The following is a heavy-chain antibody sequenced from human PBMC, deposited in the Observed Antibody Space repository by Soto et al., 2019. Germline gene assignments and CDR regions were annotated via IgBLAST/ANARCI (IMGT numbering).Heavy chain of an antibody. V-gene: IGHV1-3*05. CDR1: GYTFTSYA. Sequence: QVQLVQSGAEEKKPGASVKVSCKASGYTFTSYAMHWVRQAPGQRLEWMGWINAGNGNTKYSQKFQGRVTITRDTSASTAYMELSRLRSEDTAVYYCARARRIAVAGTDHYYYYGMDVWGQGTTVSVSS. CDR3: ARARRIAVAGTDHYYYYGMDV. D-gene: IGHD6-19*01. J-gene: IGHJ6*02. CDR2: INAGNGNT.